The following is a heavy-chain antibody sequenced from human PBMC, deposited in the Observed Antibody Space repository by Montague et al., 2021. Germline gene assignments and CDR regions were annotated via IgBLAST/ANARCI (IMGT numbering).Heavy chain of an antibody. V-gene: IGHV4-31*11. CDR1: GGSISSTAYY. CDR3: ARVGATVTAPFDF. J-gene: IGHJ4*02. CDR2: IYYSGST. Sequence: TLSLTCAVSGGSISSTAYYWSWIRQHPGKGLEWIGYIYYSGSTYYNPSLKSRVTISVDTSKNQFSPNLNSVTAADTAVYYCARVGATVTAPFDFWGQGTLVTVSS. D-gene: IGHD4-17*01.